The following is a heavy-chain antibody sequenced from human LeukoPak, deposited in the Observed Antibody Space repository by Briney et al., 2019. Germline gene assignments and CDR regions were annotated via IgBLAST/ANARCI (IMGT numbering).Heavy chain of an antibody. V-gene: IGHV4-39*01. CDR3: ARQPSSWYWIFGYFDY. D-gene: IGHD6-13*01. CDR2: IYYSGST. Sequence: KTSETLSLTCTVSGGSISSSSYYWGWIRQPPGKGLEWIGSIYYSGSTYYNPSLKSRVTISVDTSKNQFSLKLSSVTAADTAVCYCARQPSSWYWIFGYFDYWGQGTLVTVSS. J-gene: IGHJ4*02. CDR1: GGSISSSSYY.